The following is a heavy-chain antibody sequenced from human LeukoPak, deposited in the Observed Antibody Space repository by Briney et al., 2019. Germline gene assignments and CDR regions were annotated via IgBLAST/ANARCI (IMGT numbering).Heavy chain of an antibody. CDR2: IYYSGST. D-gene: IGHD6-13*01. Sequence: PSETLSLTCTVSGGSISSYYWSWIRQPPGKGLEGIGYIYYSGSTNYNPSLKSRVTISVDTSKNQFSLKLSSVTAADTAVYYCARGPYSSSWYYGYWGQGTLVTVSS. V-gene: IGHV4-59*12. J-gene: IGHJ4*02. CDR1: GGSISSYY. CDR3: ARGPYSSSWYYGY.